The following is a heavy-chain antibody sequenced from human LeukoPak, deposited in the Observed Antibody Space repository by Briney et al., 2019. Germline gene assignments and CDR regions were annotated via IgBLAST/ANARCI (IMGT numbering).Heavy chain of an antibody. V-gene: IGHV4-4*07. J-gene: IGHJ4*02. Sequence: PSETLSLTCSVSGASISSYYWTWIRQPAGKGLEWIGRFSTTWSTSYNPSLKSRVTMSVDTSKNQFSLRLSSVTAADTAVYYCSTNQRGHPYFDYWGQGTLVTVSS. CDR1: GASISSYY. CDR2: FSTTWST. CDR3: STNQRGHPYFDY. D-gene: IGHD1-14*01.